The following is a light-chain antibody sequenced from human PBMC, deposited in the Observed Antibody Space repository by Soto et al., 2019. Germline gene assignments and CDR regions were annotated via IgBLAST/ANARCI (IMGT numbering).Light chain of an antibody. CDR2: EDI. CDR3: SSHGGSSTYV. V-gene: IGLV2-23*01. CDR1: SSDVGSYNL. Sequence: QSVLRQLAPVSASPGQSITISCTGTSSDVGSYNLVSWYQQHPGKAPKLMIYEDIKRPSGVSNRFSGSKSGNTASLTISGLQPEEEADYHCSSHGGSSTYVFGTGTKVTVL. J-gene: IGLJ1*01.